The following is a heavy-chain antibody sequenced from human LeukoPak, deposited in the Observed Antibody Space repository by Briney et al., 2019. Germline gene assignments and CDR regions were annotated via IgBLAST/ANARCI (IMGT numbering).Heavy chain of an antibody. J-gene: IGHJ4*02. V-gene: IGHV3-23*01. CDR3: AKMVSYSRSWPCFDS. CDR2: ISDSGDNT. CDR1: GFTFSSSG. Sequence: GGSLRLSCAASGFTFSSSGMNWVRQAPGKGLEWVSSISDSGDNTYYADSVKGRFTSSRDNSKNTLFLQMHSLRDEDTALYFCAKMVSYSRSWPCFDSWGQGTLVTVSS. D-gene: IGHD6-13*01.